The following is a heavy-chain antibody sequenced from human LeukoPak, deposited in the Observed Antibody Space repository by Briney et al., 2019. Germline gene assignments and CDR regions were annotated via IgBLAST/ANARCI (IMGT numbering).Heavy chain of an antibody. CDR2: ISSSSAYI. V-gene: IGHV3-21*01. D-gene: IGHD5-24*01. CDR3: AKKMDDAFDI. CDR1: GFTFSSYS. J-gene: IGHJ3*02. Sequence: GGSLRLSCAASGFTFSSYSMNWVRQAPGKGLEWVAFISSSSAYISYADSVKGRFTISRDNAKNSLYLQMNNLRAEDTAVYYCAKKMDDAFDIWGQGTMDTVSS.